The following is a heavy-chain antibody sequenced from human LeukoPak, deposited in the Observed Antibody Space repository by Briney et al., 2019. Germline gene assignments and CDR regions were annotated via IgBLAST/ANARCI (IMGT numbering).Heavy chain of an antibody. CDR1: GFTFSNYW. CDR3: AKGRQQWWTFDALDI. J-gene: IGHJ3*02. V-gene: IGHV3-7*02. D-gene: IGHD5-18*01. CDR2: IKPDGSEK. Sequence: PGGSLRLSCAGSGFTFSNYWMSWVRQAPGKGLEWVANIKPDGSEKNFVDSVKGRFTISRDNSKNTLYLQMNSLIPDDTAVYHCAKGRQQWWTFDALDIWGQGTMVTVSS.